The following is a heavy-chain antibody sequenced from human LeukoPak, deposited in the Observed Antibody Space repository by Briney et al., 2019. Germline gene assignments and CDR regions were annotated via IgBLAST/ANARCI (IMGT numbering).Heavy chain of an antibody. V-gene: IGHV4-59*02. Sequence: SETLSLTCTVSGDSATSFYWSWIRQPPGKGLEWIGYIYSSGSTDFNPSLKSRVSMSVDTSKNQVNLNLSSVTTADTAVYYCAREIVMIRGVITDAFDVWGHGTRVTAPS. CDR1: GDSATSFY. J-gene: IGHJ3*01. CDR2: IYSSGST. CDR3: AREIVMIRGVITDAFDV. D-gene: IGHD3-10*01.